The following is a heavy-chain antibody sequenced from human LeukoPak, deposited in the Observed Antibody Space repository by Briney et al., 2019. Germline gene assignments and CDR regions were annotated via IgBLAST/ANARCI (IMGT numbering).Heavy chain of an antibody. CDR1: GDSISSYY. CDR3: ARGPPPDFDY. V-gene: IGHV4-4*07. CDR2: IHPSGST. Sequence: SETLSLTCTVSGDSISSYYWSWIRQPAGKGLEWIGRIHPSGSTNYNPSLKSRVILSVDTSKNQFSLKLNSVTAADTAVYYCARGPPPDFDYWGRGTLVTVSS. J-gene: IGHJ4*02.